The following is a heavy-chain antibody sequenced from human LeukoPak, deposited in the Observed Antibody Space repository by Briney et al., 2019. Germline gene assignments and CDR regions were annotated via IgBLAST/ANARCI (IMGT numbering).Heavy chain of an antibody. CDR3: ARAPYYYDSSGYYDYNWFDT. J-gene: IGHJ5*02. V-gene: IGHV4-59*11. CDR1: GGSISSHY. D-gene: IGHD3-22*01. CDR2: IYYSGST. Sequence: SETLSLTCTVSGGSISSHYWSWIRQPPGKGLEGIGYIYYSGSTNYNPSLKSRVTISVDTSKNQFSLKLSSVTAADTAVYYCARAPYYYDSSGYYDYNWFDTWGQGTLVTASS.